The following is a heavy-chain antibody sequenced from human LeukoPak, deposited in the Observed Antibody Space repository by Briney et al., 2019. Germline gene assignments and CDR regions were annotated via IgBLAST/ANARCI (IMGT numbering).Heavy chain of an antibody. V-gene: IGHV3-7*04. J-gene: IGHJ4*02. Sequence: GESLRLSCAASGFTFSTFWMSWVRQTPGKGLEWVANIKEDGNEKYYVDSVKGRFTISRDNAKNSLYLQMNSLRAEDTAIYYCTRVGYIDEGIDYWGQGTLVTVSS. CDR1: GFTFSTFW. D-gene: IGHD5-24*01. CDR3: TRVGYIDEGIDY. CDR2: IKEDGNEK.